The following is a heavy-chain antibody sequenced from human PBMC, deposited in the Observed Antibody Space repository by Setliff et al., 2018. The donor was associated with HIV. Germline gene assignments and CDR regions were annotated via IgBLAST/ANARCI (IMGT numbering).Heavy chain of an antibody. CDR1: GFTFSNFA. CDR2: IFSGDSTT. Sequence: PGGSLRLSCAASGFTFSNFAMSWVRQAPGKGLEWVSVIFSGDSTTHYADSVMGRFTISRDNSENMLYLQMNSLRAEDTALYYCAKDISGGWGAFDIWGQGTMVTVSS. J-gene: IGHJ3*02. CDR3: AKDISGGWGAFDI. D-gene: IGHD6-25*01. V-gene: IGHV3-23*03.